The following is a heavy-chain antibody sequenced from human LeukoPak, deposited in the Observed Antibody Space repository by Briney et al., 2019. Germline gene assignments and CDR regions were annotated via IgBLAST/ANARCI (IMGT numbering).Heavy chain of an antibody. CDR2: INPNSGDT. Sequence: ASVKVSCXASGYTFTGYFMHWVRQAPGQGLEWMGRINPNSGDTNYAQNFQGRVTMTRDTSISTAYMELSRLRSDDTAVYYCARDLSSTSNWELDYWGQGTLVTVSS. CDR1: GYTFTGYF. D-gene: IGHD7-27*01. J-gene: IGHJ4*02. V-gene: IGHV1-2*06. CDR3: ARDLSSTSNWELDY.